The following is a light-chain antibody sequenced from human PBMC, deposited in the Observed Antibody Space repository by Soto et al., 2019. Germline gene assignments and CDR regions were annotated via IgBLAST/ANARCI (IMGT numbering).Light chain of an antibody. Sequence: DIQMTQSPSSLSASVGDRVTITCQASQGIGHYLDWYQQKPGKAPQLLISDASSLEAGVPSRFSGSGSGTAYTCTISRLQHADMATYYCQKYDDLPLTFGGGTKVEIK. J-gene: IGKJ4*01. CDR3: QKYDDLPLT. CDR1: QGIGHY. CDR2: DAS. V-gene: IGKV1-33*01.